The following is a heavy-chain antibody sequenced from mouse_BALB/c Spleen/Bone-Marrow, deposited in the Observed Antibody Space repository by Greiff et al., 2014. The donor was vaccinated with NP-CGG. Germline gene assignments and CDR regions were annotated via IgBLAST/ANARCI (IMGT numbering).Heavy chain of an antibody. J-gene: IGHJ4*01. D-gene: IGHD1-1*02. Sequence: EVHLVESGAELVKPGASVKLSCTASGFNIKDTFIHWVKQRPEQGLEWIGRIDPTNGYTKYAPTFQGKATIRTDTSSNTAYLQLSSLTSEDTAVYYCTISGTHEGGAMDYWGQGPSVTVSS. CDR3: TISGTHEGGAMDY. CDR1: GFNIKDTF. CDR2: IDPTNGYT. V-gene: IGHV14-3*02.